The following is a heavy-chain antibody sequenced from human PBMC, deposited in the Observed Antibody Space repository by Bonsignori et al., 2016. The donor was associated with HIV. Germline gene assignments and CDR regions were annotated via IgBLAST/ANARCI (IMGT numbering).Heavy chain of an antibody. CDR1: GGSISGYY. V-gene: IGHV4-4*07. CDR3: ARDSPSGYSLGHRYYYMDV. CDR2: IYSSGST. J-gene: IGHJ6*03. D-gene: IGHD3-22*01. Sequence: SETLSLTCTVSGGSISGYYWTWLRQSAGKGLEYIGRIYSSGSTNDSPSFASRAIMSVDTSKNQISLKLRSVTAADTAVYYCARDSPSGYSLGHRYYYMDVWGQGTTVTVSS.